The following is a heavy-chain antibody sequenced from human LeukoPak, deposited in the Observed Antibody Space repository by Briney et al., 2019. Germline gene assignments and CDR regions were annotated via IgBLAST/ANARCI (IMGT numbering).Heavy chain of an antibody. V-gene: IGHV1-69*13. CDR3: ASEFGYCSGGSCY. CDR1: GYTFTNYA. J-gene: IGHJ4*02. D-gene: IGHD2-15*01. CDR2: IIPIFGTA. Sequence: SVKVSCKASGYTFTNYAITWVRQAPGQGLEWMGGIIPIFGTANYAQKFQGRVTITADESTSTAYMELSSLRSEDTAVYYCASEFGYCSGGSCYWGQGTLVTVSS.